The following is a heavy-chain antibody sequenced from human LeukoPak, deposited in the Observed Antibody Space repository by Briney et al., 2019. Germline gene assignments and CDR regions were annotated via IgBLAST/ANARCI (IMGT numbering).Heavy chain of an antibody. Sequence: ASVKVSCKASGYTFTGYYMHWVRQAPGQSLEWMGRINSNSGGTNYAQKFQGRVTMTRDTSISTAYMEMTSLRFDDTAVYYCARARQSSSSSLDYWGQGTQVTVSS. V-gene: IGHV1-2*06. D-gene: IGHD6-6*01. CDR3: ARARQSSSSSLDY. J-gene: IGHJ4*02. CDR1: GYTFTGYY. CDR2: INSNSGGT.